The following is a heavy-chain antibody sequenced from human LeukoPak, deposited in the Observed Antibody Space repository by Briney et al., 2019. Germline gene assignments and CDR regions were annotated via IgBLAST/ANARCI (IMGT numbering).Heavy chain of an antibody. CDR1: GYTFIDYY. Sequence: ASVKVSCKASGYTFIDYYIHWVRQAPGQGLEFLGWISPDSGGTNYPQKFQGRVTMTRDTSISTAYMELSRLRSDDTAVYYCAREPVLLWFGELLSIAELGFDPWGQGTLVTVSS. CDR3: AREPVLLWFGELLSIAELGFDP. CDR2: ISPDSGGT. D-gene: IGHD3-10*01. J-gene: IGHJ5*02. V-gene: IGHV1-2*02.